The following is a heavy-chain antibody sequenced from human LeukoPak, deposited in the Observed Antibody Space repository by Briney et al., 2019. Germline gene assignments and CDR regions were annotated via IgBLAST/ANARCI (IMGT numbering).Heavy chain of an antibody. Sequence: SGGSLRLSCAASGFTFSDYYMSWIRQAPGKGLEWVSYISSSGSTIYYADSVKGRFTISRDNAKNSLYLQMNSLRAEDTAVYYCARVLDSDFGVVIIPNFDYWGQGTLVTVSS. CDR1: GFTFSDYY. J-gene: IGHJ4*02. V-gene: IGHV3-11*04. D-gene: IGHD3-3*01. CDR3: ARVLDSDFGVVIIPNFDY. CDR2: ISSSGSTI.